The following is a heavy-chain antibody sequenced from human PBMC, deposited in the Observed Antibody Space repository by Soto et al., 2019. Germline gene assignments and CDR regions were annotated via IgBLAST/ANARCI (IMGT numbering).Heavy chain of an antibody. CDR1: GGSISSYY. J-gene: IGHJ4*02. CDR2: IYYSGST. Sequence: QVQLQESGPGRVKPSETLSLTCTVPGGSISSYYWSWIRQPPGKGLEWIGYIYYSGSTNYNPSLKSRVTISVDTSKNQCSLKQSSVTAADTAVYYCASTHVYDSSGYSHWGQGTLVTVSS. CDR3: ASTHVYDSSGYSH. V-gene: IGHV4-59*08. D-gene: IGHD3-22*01.